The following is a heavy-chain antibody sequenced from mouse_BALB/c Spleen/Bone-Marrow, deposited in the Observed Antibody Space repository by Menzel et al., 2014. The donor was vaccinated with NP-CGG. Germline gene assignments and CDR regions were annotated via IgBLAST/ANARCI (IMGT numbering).Heavy chain of an antibody. CDR1: GFSLTSYG. D-gene: IGHD2-1*01. CDR3: AREIYYGNYAWFAY. CDR2: IWAGGST. Sequence: VQVVESGPGLVAPSQSLSITCTVSGFSLTSYGVHWVRQPPGKGLEWLGVIWAGGSTNYNSALMSRLSISKDNSKSQVFLKMNSLQTDDTAMYYCAREIYYGNYAWFAYWGQGTLVTVSA. V-gene: IGHV2-9*02. J-gene: IGHJ3*01.